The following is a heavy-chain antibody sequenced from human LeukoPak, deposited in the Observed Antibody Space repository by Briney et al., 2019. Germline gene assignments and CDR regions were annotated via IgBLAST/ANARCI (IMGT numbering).Heavy chain of an antibody. Sequence: ASVKVSCKASGYTFTSYYMHWVRQASGQGLEWMGIINPSGGSTSYAQKFQGRVTMTRGMSTSTVYMELSSLRSEDTAVYYCATGYSSGPGAFDIWGQGTMVTVSS. J-gene: IGHJ3*02. D-gene: IGHD6-19*01. CDR1: GYTFTSYY. V-gene: IGHV1-46*01. CDR3: ATGYSSGPGAFDI. CDR2: INPSGGST.